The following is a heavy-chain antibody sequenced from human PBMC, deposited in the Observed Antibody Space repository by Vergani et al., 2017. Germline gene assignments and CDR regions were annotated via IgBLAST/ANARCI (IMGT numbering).Heavy chain of an antibody. CDR3: VYRKTECGTTGCFYPFYYFSDIEV. CDR1: GFSLNTRGVS. J-gene: IGHJ6*03. Sequence: QITLKESGPTLVKPTQTLTLTCTFSGFSLNTRGVSVAWIRQPPGNALDWLALIYWNDDQHYSPSLNNRVTITKDTSKNQVVLTMTNMDYVDTGTYYCVYRKTECGTTGCFYPFYYFSDIEVWGKGTTVTVSS. V-gene: IGHV2-5*04. D-gene: IGHD1-7*01. CDR2: IYWNDDQ.